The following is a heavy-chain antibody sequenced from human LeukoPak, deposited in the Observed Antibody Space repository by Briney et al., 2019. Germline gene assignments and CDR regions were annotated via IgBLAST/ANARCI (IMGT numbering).Heavy chain of an antibody. CDR2: ISAYNGNT. J-gene: IGHJ4*02. CDR1: GYTFTSYG. CDR3: ARGGGYSSSWFSDY. Sequence: GASVEVSCKASGYTFTSYGISWVRQAPGQGLEWMGWISAYNGNTNYAQKLQGRVAMTTDTSTGTAYMELRSLRSDDTAVYYCARGGGYSSSWFSDYWGQGTLVTVSS. V-gene: IGHV1-18*01. D-gene: IGHD6-13*01.